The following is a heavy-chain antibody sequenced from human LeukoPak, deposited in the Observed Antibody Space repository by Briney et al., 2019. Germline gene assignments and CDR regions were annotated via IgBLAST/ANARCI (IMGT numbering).Heavy chain of an antibody. CDR1: GGSISSHY. J-gene: IGHJ4*02. D-gene: IGHD1-26*01. CDR2: IYYSGST. Sequence: SETLSLTCTVSGGSISSHYWSWIRQPPGKGLEWIGYIYYSGSTNYNPSLKSRVTISVDTSKNQFSLKLSSVTAADTAVYYCARTSGSYGRFDYWGQGTLVTVSS. CDR3: ARTSGSYGRFDY. V-gene: IGHV4-59*11.